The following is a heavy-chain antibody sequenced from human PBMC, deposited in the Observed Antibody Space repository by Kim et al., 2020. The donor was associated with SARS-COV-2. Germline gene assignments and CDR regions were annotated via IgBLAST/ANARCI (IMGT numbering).Heavy chain of an antibody. CDR3: ARDLGYSIAFY. D-gene: IGHD5-12*01. Sequence: GGSLRLSCAASGFTFSSYEMNWVRQAPGKGLGWVSYISRSGSSIYYADSVKGRFTISRDNAKNSLYLQMSSLRAEDTAIYYCARDLGYSIAFYWGKGTLV. J-gene: IGHJ4*02. CDR2: ISRSGSSI. CDR1: GFTFSSYE. V-gene: IGHV3-48*03.